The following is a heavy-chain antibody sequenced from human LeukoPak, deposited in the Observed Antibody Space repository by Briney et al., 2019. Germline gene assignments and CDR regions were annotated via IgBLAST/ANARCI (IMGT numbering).Heavy chain of an antibody. D-gene: IGHD3-22*01. CDR1: GGSLSSGGYY. J-gene: IGHJ4*02. CDR2: IYHSGST. V-gene: IGHV4-30-2*01. CDR3: ARTDSSGYHDY. Sequence: SETLSLTRTVSGGSLSSGGYYWSWIRQPPGKGLEWIGYIYHSGSTYYNPSLKSRVTISLDKSKNQFSLKVNSVTAADTAVYYCARTDSSGYHDYWGQGTLVTVSS.